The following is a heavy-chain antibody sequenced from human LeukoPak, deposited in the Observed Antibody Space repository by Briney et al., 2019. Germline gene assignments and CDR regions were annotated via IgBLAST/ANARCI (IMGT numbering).Heavy chain of an antibody. CDR3: ARSPAGGMDV. CDR1: GGSISSYY. Sequence: PSETLSLTCTVSGGSISSYYWGWIRQPPGKGLEWIGSIYYSGSTYYNPSLKSRVTISVDTSKNQFSLKLSSVTAADTAVYYCARSPAGGMDVWGQGTTVTVSS. D-gene: IGHD2-15*01. V-gene: IGHV4-39*07. J-gene: IGHJ6*02. CDR2: IYYSGST.